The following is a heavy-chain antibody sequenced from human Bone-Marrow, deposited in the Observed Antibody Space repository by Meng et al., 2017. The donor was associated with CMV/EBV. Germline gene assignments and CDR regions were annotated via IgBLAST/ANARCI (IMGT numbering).Heavy chain of an antibody. CDR2: ISSSISTT. V-gene: IGHV3-48*04. Sequence: GGSLRLSCAASGFTFSSYAMNWVRQAPGKGLEWVSYISSSISTTYYADSVKGRFTISRDNAKNSLYLQMNSLRAEDTAGYYCARRVVPAAIDDGPWFDPWGQGTLVTVSS. CDR3: ARRVVPAAIDDGPWFDP. D-gene: IGHD2-2*01. J-gene: IGHJ5*02. CDR1: GFTFSSYA.